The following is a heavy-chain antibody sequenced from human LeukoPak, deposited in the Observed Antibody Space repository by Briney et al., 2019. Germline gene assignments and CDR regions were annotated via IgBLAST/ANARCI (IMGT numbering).Heavy chain of an antibody. V-gene: IGHV4-61*01. J-gene: IGHJ4*02. CDR1: GGSVSSGSSY. CDR2: IYYSGST. CDR3: ASAYDY. Sequence: SETLSLTCTVSGGSVSSGSSYWSWIRQPPGKGLEWIGYIYYSGSTNYNPSLKSRVTISVDTSKNQFSLKLSSVTAADTAVYYCASAYDYWGQGTLVTVSS.